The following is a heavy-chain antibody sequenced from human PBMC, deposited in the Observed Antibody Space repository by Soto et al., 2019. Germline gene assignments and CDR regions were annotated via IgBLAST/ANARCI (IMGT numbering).Heavy chain of an antibody. D-gene: IGHD5-18*01. V-gene: IGHV3-7*05. Sequence: EVQLVESEGGLVQPGGSLRLSCAASGFSFSSYWMTWVRRAPGKGLEWVANIRQDGRETGYVDSVKGRFTISRDNAKNSLYLQMNSLRAEDTAVYYCAKTYNYGYDYWGQGTLVTVSS. CDR1: GFSFSSYW. J-gene: IGHJ4*02. CDR2: IRQDGRET. CDR3: AKTYNYGYDY.